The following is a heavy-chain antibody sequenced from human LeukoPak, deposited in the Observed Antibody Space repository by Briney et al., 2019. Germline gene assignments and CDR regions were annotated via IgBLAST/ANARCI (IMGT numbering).Heavy chain of an antibody. V-gene: IGHV3-21*01. CDR2: ISSSSYI. J-gene: IGHJ4*02. CDR1: GFTFSSYS. Sequence: GGSLRLSCAASGFTFSSYSMNWVRQAPGKGLEWVSSISSSSYIYYADSVKGRFTISRDNAKNSLYLQMNSLRAEDTAVYYCATRDTTVTTPNYWGQGTLVTVSS. D-gene: IGHD4-17*01. CDR3: ATRDTTVTTPNY.